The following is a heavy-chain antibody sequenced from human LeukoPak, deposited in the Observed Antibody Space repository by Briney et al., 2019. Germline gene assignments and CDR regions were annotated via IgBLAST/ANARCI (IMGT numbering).Heavy chain of an antibody. Sequence: GGSLRLSCAASGFTFSSYAMSWVRQAPGKGLEWVSAISGSSGSTFYADSVKGRFTISRDNSKNTLYLQMNSLRAEDTAVYYCAKDWDDSSGYYPSYGMDVWGQGTTVTVSS. V-gene: IGHV3-23*01. CDR1: GFTFSSYA. J-gene: IGHJ6*02. CDR3: AKDWDDSSGYYPSYGMDV. D-gene: IGHD3-22*01. CDR2: ISGSSGST.